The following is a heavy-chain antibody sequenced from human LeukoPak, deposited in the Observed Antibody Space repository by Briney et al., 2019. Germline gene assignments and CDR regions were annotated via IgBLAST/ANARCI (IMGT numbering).Heavy chain of an antibody. CDR2: IKQDGSEK. D-gene: IGHD3-10*01. CDR3: ARAMVRGVIIMEGDRFDY. CDR1: GFTFSSYW. J-gene: IGHJ4*02. Sequence: PGGSLRLSCVVSGFTFSSYWMSWVRQAPGKGLEWVANIKQDGSEKYYVDSVKGRFTISRDNAKNSLYLQMNSLRAEDTAVYYCARAMVRGVIIMEGDRFDYWGQGTLVTVSS. V-gene: IGHV3-7*01.